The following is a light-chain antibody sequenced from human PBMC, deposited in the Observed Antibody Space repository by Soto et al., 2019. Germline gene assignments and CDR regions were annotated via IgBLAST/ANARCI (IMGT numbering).Light chain of an antibody. Sequence: QYVLTQPASVSGSPGQSITISCTGTSSDVGGYNYVSWYQQHPGRAPQLMIFEVSNRPSGVSPRFSGSKSGNTASLTISGLQAEDEADYYCSSYTSSSTLLFGGGTKLTVL. CDR1: SSDVGGYNY. J-gene: IGLJ2*01. CDR2: EVS. CDR3: SSYTSSSTLL. V-gene: IGLV2-14*01.